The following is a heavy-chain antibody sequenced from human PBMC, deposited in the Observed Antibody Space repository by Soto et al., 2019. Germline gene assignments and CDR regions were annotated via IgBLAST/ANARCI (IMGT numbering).Heavy chain of an antibody. Sequence: QVQLVQSGAEMKKPGASVKVSCKASGYTFTVSYIHWMRQAPGQGFEWMGWFNPNTGATHYAQKFQGRVNMTRETSNSTAFLGLRQLRSDGTAVFYCCKEEPFCSGGSCAIDFWGQGTLVTVSS. D-gene: IGHD2-15*01. CDR2: FNPNTGAT. J-gene: IGHJ4*02. CDR3: CKEEPFCSGGSCAIDF. CDR1: GYTFTVSY. V-gene: IGHV1-2*02.